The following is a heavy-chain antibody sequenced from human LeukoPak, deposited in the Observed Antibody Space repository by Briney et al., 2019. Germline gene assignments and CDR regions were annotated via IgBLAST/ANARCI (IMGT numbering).Heavy chain of an antibody. J-gene: IGHJ4*02. V-gene: IGHV4-39*07. CDR3: AVGNGFDY. CDR1: GGSISSSDYY. CDR2: INHSGST. Sequence: PSETLSLTCTVSGGSISSSDYYWGWIRQPPGKGLEWIGEINHSGSTNYNPSLKSRVTISVDTSKNQFSLKLSSVTAADTAVYYCAVGNGFDYWGQGTLVTVSS. D-gene: IGHD7-27*01.